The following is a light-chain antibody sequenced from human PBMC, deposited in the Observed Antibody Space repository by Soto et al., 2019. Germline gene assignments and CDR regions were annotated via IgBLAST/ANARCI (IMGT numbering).Light chain of an antibody. J-gene: IGKJ2*01. CDR1: QTISSSY. Sequence: EIVLTQSPDTLSLSPGERATLSCRASQTISSSYLTWYQQKPGQAPRLFIYGASSRATGTPDRFSGRGSGTDFTLTISRLEPEDFAVYYCQHYNNWPPYTFGQGTKLEIK. V-gene: IGKV3-20*01. CDR2: GAS. CDR3: QHYNNWPPYT.